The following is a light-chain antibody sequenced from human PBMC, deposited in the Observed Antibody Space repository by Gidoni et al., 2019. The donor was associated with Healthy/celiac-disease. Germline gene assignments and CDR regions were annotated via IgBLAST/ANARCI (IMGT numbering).Light chain of an antibody. CDR1: QSVSSSY. V-gene: IGKV3-20*01. CDR3: QQYGSSRSWT. Sequence: EIVLTQSPGTLSLSPGERATLPCRARQSVSSSYLAWYQQKPGQAPRLLIYGASSRATGIPDRFSGSGSGTDFTLTISRLEPEDFAVYYCQQYGSSRSWTFGQGTKVEIK. J-gene: IGKJ1*01. CDR2: GAS.